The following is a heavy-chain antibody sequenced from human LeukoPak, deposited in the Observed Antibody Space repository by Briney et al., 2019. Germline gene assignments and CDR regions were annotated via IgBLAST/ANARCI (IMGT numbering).Heavy chain of an antibody. Sequence: GGSLRLSCAASGFIFSDHYMSWIRLAPGKGLEWVSSISTSGTTMYYADSVKGRFTISRDNAKNSLYLQMNSLRAEDTAVYYCARSGHCISTSCYSIWRRSLYGMDVWGQGTTVTVSS. CDR3: ARSGHCISTSCYSIWRRSLYGMDV. CDR1: GFIFSDHY. J-gene: IGHJ6*02. D-gene: IGHD2-2*02. V-gene: IGHV3-11*01. CDR2: ISTSGTTM.